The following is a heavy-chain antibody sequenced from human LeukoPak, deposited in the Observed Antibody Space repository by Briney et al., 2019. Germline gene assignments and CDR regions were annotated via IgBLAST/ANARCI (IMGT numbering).Heavy chain of an antibody. V-gene: IGHV4-61*02. CDR2: IYTSGST. J-gene: IGHJ4*02. CDR1: GGSISSGSYY. CDR3: ARVYGDYVDY. Sequence: SETLSLTCTVSGGSISSGSYYWSWIRQPAGKGLEWIGRIYTSGSTNYNPSLKSRVTISVDTSKNQFSLKLSSVTAADTAVYYCARVYGDYVDYWGQGILVTVSS. D-gene: IGHD4-17*01.